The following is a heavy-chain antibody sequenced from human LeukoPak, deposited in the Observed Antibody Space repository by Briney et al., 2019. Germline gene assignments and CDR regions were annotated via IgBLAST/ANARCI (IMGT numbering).Heavy chain of an antibody. V-gene: IGHV3-21*01. J-gene: IGHJ4*02. CDR1: GLTFSSYS. CDR2: ISSSSSYI. CDR3: GRGMRGYSSTWFVDY. D-gene: IGHD6-13*01. Sequence: GGSLRLSCAVSGLTFSSYSMGWVRQAPGKGMEWVSSISSSSSYIYYADSVKGRLTISRDNAKNSLYLQMNSLRAEDTAVYYCGRGMRGYSSTWFVDYWGQGTLVTVSS.